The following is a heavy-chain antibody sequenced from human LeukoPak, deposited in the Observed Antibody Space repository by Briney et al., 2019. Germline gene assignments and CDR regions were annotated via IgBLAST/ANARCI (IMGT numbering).Heavy chain of an antibody. D-gene: IGHD6-19*01. J-gene: IGHJ3*02. CDR3: VRRPPQSSGWYGDVFDI. CDR1: GGSISSSSYY. V-gene: IGHV4-39*01. Sequence: PSETLSLTCTVSGGSISSSSYYWAWIRQPPGKGLEWIGSFYYSGYTYYSPSLKSRVTISVDPSKSQFSLKLTSVTAADTAVYFCVRRPPQSSGWYGDVFDIWGHGTMVTVSS. CDR2: FYYSGYT.